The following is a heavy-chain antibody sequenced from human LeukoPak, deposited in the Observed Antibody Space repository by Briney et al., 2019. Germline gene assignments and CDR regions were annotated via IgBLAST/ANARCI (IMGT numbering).Heavy chain of an antibody. CDR1: GGSISGGKDF. V-gene: IGHV4-61*01. Sequence: SETLSLTCTVSGGSISGGKDFWSWIRQPPGGGLEWIGYIYYSGSTNYNPSLKSRVTISVDASKNQFSLWLSSVTAADTAVYYCARLARLTLIRGVTGYHSLDVWGKGTKVTVSS. CDR2: IYYSGST. CDR3: ARLARLTLIRGVTGYHSLDV. D-gene: IGHD3-10*01. J-gene: IGHJ6*04.